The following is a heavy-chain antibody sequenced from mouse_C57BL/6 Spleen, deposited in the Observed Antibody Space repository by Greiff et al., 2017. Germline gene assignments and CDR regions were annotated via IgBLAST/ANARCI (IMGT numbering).Heavy chain of an antibody. CDR1: GYAFSSYW. J-gene: IGHJ3*01. D-gene: IGHD2-1*01. CDR2: IYPGDGDT. V-gene: IGHV1-80*01. CDR3: ARGEVYYGNPAWFAY. Sequence: QVQLQQSGAELVKPGASVKISCKASGYAFSSYWMNWVKQRPGKGLEWIGQIYPGDGDTTYNGKFKGKATLTADKSSSTAYMQLSSLTSEDSAVYFCARGEVYYGNPAWFAYWGQGTLVTVSA.